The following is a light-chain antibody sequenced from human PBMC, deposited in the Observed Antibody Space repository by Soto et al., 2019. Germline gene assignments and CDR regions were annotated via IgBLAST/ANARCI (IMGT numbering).Light chain of an antibody. CDR2: DAS. Sequence: PASMSLSPVERATLSCRASQSVGGYLAWYQQRPGQAPRVLIYDASNRATGIPARFSGSGSGTDFTLTISSLEPEDFAVYYCQQRSTWPPITFGQGTRLEIK. V-gene: IGKV3-11*01. J-gene: IGKJ5*01. CDR3: QQRSTWPPIT. CDR1: QSVGGY.